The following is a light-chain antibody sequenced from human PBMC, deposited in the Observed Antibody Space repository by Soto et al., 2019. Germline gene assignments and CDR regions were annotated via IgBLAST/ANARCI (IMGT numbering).Light chain of an antibody. J-gene: IGKJ4*01. Sequence: EIVMTQSPVTLSASPGERVTLSCRASQSVNINFAWYQQRHGQAPRVLIYGASNEASGIPDKFSGSGSATNFSPTISSLGPDDFSIYFTQQYKAWPPRTFCGGTRVEIK. CDR2: GAS. CDR1: QSVNIN. V-gene: IGKV3D-15*01. CDR3: QQYKAWPPRT.